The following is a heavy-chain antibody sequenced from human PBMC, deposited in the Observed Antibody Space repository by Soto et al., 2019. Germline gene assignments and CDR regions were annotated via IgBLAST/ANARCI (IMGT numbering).Heavy chain of an antibody. D-gene: IGHD1-26*01. Sequence: VKLVQSGAEVKKPGASVKVSCKSSGYTFTNFGLSWVRQAPGQGLEWMGWISAYNGNTNYAQNFQGRVTMTTDTSTSTAYIELRSLRSDDTAVYYCARGETPIDYWGQGALVTVSS. CDR2: ISAYNGNT. V-gene: IGHV1-18*01. CDR1: GYTFTNFG. CDR3: ARGETPIDY. J-gene: IGHJ4*02.